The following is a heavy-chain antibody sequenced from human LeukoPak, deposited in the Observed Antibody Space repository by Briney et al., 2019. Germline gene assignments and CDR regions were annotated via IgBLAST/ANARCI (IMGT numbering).Heavy chain of an antibody. CDR2: ISWNSGSV. D-gene: IGHD1-26*01. V-gene: IGHV3-9*01. Sequence: QAGGSLRLSCAASGFTFDDYAIHWVRQAPGKGLEWVSGISWNSGSVGYVDSVKGRFTISRDNAKNSLYLQMNSLRAEDTAVYYCATVGRSYSPADYWGQGTLVTVSS. CDR3: ATVGRSYSPADY. J-gene: IGHJ4*02. CDR1: GFTFDDYA.